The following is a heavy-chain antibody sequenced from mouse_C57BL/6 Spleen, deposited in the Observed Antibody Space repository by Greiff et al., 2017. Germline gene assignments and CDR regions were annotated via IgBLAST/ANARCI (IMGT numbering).Heavy chain of an antibody. D-gene: IGHD1-1*01. V-gene: IGHV1-52*01. CDR1: GYTFTSYW. Sequence: QVQLQQPGAELVRPGSSVKLSCKASGYTFTSYWMHWVKQRPIQGLEWIGNIDPSDSDTHYNQKFKDKATLTVDKSSSTAYMQLSSLTSEDSAVYYCARGDLDYGTPFAYWGQGTLVTVSA. J-gene: IGHJ3*01. CDR3: ARGDLDYGTPFAY. CDR2: IDPSDSDT.